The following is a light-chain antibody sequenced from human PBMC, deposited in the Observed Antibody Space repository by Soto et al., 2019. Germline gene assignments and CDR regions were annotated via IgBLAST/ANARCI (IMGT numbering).Light chain of an antibody. CDR3: QQYNNWPRT. J-gene: IGKJ1*01. CDR1: QSVSSN. V-gene: IGKV3-15*01. CDR2: DSS. Sequence: EVVMTQSPATLSMSPGERATLSCSASQSVSSNLAWYQQKPGHAPRLLIYDSSTRNTGIPARFSGSGSGTDFTLTIDSLQSEDFAVYYCQQYNNWPRTFGQGTKVELQ.